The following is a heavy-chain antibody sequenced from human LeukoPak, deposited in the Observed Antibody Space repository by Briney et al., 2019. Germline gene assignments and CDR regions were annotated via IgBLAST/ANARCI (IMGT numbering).Heavy chain of an antibody. Sequence: GASVKVSCKVSGYTLTELSMHWVRQAPGKGLEWMGGFDPEDGETIYAQKFQGRVTMTRDTSTSTVYMELSSLRSEDTAVYYCARDVDTAMVVDAFGIWGQGTMVTVSS. CDR2: FDPEDGET. CDR1: GYTLTELS. CDR3: ARDVDTAMVVDAFGI. J-gene: IGHJ3*02. D-gene: IGHD5-18*01. V-gene: IGHV1-24*01.